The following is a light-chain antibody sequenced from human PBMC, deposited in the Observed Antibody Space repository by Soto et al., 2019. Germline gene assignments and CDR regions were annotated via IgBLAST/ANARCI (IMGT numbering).Light chain of an antibody. Sequence: EIVMTQYTATLSVSPGERATRSCRASQSVSRNLAWYQQKPGQAPRLHIYGASTRATGIPARFSGSRSGTEFTLTISSLQSEDFAVYCCQQYNNWRPYSFGQGTKLAIK. CDR3: QQYNNWRPYS. V-gene: IGKV3-15*01. J-gene: IGKJ2*03. CDR1: QSVSRN. CDR2: GAS.